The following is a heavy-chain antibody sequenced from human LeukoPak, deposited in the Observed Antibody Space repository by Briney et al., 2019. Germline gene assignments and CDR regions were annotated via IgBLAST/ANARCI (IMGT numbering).Heavy chain of an antibody. V-gene: IGHV3-53*01. Sequence: GGSLRLSCAASGFTVSSRYMGWLRQAPGKGLEWVSVIYSGRSTYYADSLEGRFTISRDNSENTLYLHMDSLRAEDTAVYYCARGSGQPRCSGGSCTTVYYFDYWGQGTLVTVSS. D-gene: IGHD2-15*01. J-gene: IGHJ4*02. CDR3: ARGSGQPRCSGGSCTTVYYFDY. CDR1: GFTVSSRY. CDR2: IYSGRST.